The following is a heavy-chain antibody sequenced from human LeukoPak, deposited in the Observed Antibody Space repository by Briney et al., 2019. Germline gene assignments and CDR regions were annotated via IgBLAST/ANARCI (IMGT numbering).Heavy chain of an antibody. CDR2: VKTDGSTT. J-gene: IGHJ5*02. D-gene: IGHD4-11*01. Sequence: PGGSLRLSCAASGFTFSSYWMHWVRQAPAKGLVWVSRVKTDGSTTTYADSVKGRFTISRDNAKNTLDLQMDSLRDEDTAMYYCARSTGEGFDLWGQGTLVTVSS. V-gene: IGHV3-74*01. CDR3: ARSTGEGFDL. CDR1: GFTFSSYW.